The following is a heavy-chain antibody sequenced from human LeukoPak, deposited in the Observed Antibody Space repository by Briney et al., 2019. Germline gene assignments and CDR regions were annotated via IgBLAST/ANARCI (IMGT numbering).Heavy chain of an antibody. Sequence: PGGSLRFSCAASGFTFSSYWMHWVRQAPGKGLEWVANIKQDESEKHYVDSVKGRFTVSRDNAKNSLYLQMNSLRAEDSAVYYCVRAMDVWGQGTTVTVSS. CDR3: VRAMDV. CDR1: GFTFSSYW. V-gene: IGHV3-7*04. CDR2: IKQDESEK. J-gene: IGHJ6*02.